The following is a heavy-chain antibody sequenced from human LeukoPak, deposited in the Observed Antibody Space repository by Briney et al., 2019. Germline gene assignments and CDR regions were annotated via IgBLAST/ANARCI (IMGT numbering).Heavy chain of an antibody. D-gene: IGHD2-15*01. Sequence: GGSLRLSCAASGFTFSSYWMSWVRRAPGKGLEWVANVKRDGSEKFYVDSVKGRFTVSRDNAKNSLFLQMNSLRADDTAVYYCARIDGGLEWGQGTLVTVSS. J-gene: IGHJ4*02. V-gene: IGHV3-7*01. CDR1: GFTFSSYW. CDR2: VKRDGSEK. CDR3: ARIDGGLE.